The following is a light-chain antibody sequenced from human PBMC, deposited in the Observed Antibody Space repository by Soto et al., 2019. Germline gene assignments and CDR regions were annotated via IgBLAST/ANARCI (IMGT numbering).Light chain of an antibody. V-gene: IGKV3-20*01. CDR2: GAS. Sequence: ETVLTQSPGTLSLSPGERATLSCRASQTIRSNYLAWYRQTPGQAPRLLISGASTRAAGIADRFSGRGSGTDFTLNISSQEPEYVGLYSLQQYGSSPLTFGQVTKVEIK. CDR3: QQYGSSPLT. CDR1: QTIRSNY. J-gene: IGKJ1*01.